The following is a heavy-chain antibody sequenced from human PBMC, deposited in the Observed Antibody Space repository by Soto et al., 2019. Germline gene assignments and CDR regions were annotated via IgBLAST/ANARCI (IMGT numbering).Heavy chain of an antibody. J-gene: IGHJ4*02. D-gene: IGHD6-19*01. V-gene: IGHV3-23*01. Sequence: EVQLLESGGGLVQPGGSLRLSCAASGFTFSNYATSWVRQAPGKGLEWVSAISGSGGSTYYADSVKGRFTISRDNSKNTLSLQMNSLRAEDTAIYYGAKEHSSGWLNFDYWGQGTLVTVSS. CDR2: ISGSGGST. CDR1: GFTFSNYA. CDR3: AKEHSSGWLNFDY.